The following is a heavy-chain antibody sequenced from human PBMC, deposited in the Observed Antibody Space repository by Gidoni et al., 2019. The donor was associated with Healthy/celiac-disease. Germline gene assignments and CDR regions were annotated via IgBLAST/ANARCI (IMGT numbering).Heavy chain of an antibody. J-gene: IGHJ6*03. V-gene: IGHV1-18*01. CDR2: VLSYNGNT. Sequence: QVQLVQSGAEVKKPGASVQVSCKASGYTFPSQGISWVRQAPGQGLEWMGWVLSYNGNTNYAQKLQGRVTMTTDTSTSTAYMELRSLRSDETAVYYGARWTVTTIPSYYYDYYMDVWGKGTTVTVSS. D-gene: IGHD4-17*01. CDR3: ARWTVTTIPSYYYDYYMDV. CDR1: GYTFPSQG.